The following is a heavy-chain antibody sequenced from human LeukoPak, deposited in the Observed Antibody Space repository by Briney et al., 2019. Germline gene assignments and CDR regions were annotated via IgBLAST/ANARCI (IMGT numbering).Heavy chain of an antibody. CDR1: GFTFSSYA. CDR2: ISGRGGST. D-gene: IGHD1-1*01. CDR3: ARISDTTGLFDY. Sequence: GGSLRLSSAASGFTFSSYAMSWVRQAPGKGLEWVSAISGRGGSTYYADSVKGRFTISRDNSKNTLYLQMNSLRAEDTAVYYCARISDTTGLFDYWGQGTLVTVSS. J-gene: IGHJ4*02. V-gene: IGHV3-23*01.